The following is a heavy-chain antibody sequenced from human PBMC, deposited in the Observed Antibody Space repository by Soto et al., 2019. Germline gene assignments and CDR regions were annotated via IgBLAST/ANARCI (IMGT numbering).Heavy chain of an antibody. CDR1: GGTFSSYA. J-gene: IGHJ2*01. V-gene: IGHV1-69*12. CDR2: IIPIFGTA. CDR3: ARERIGTMIVVVTSGFDL. D-gene: IGHD3-22*01. Sequence: QVQLVQSGAEVKKPGSSVKVSCKASGGTFSSYAISWVRQAPGQGLEWRGGIIPIFGTANYAQKFQGRVTITADESTSTAYMELSSLRSEDTAVYYCARERIGTMIVVVTSGFDLWGRGTLVTVSS.